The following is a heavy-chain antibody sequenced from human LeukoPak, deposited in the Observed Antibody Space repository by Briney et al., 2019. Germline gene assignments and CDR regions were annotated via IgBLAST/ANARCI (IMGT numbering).Heavy chain of an antibody. CDR1: ALTFIKAW. CDR3: TSTPYYYDSSGYLYYFDY. J-gene: IGHJ4*02. Sequence: NRGGSLTLSCAAFALTFIKAWMSGVPDTPGGGVEWVGRIKSKTDGGTTDYAAPVKGRFTISRDDSKNTLYLQLNSLKTEDTAVYYCTSTPYYYDSSGYLYYFDYWGQGTLVTVSS. V-gene: IGHV3-15*01. CDR2: IKSKTDGGTT. D-gene: IGHD3-22*01.